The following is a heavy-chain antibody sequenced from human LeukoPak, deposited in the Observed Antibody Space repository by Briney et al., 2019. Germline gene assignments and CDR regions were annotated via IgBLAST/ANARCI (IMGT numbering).Heavy chain of an antibody. V-gene: IGHV4-61*02. CDR3: ARAYYDFWSGSSWVDP. Sequence: PSETLSLTCTVSGGSISSGSYYWSWIRQPAGKGLEWIGRIYTSGSTNYNPSLKSRVTISVDTSKNQFSLKLSSVTAADTAVYYCARAYYDFWSGSSWVDPWGQGTLVTVSS. D-gene: IGHD3-3*01. CDR1: GGSISSGSYY. J-gene: IGHJ5*02. CDR2: IYTSGST.